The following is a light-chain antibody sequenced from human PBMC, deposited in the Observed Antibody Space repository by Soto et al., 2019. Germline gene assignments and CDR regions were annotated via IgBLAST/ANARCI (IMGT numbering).Light chain of an antibody. CDR1: SSNIGSST. V-gene: IGLV1-44*01. CDR2: ADD. Sequence: QSVLTQPPSASGTPGQRVTISCSGSSSNIGSSTVNWYQQVPGTAPKLLIYADDQRPSEVPDRFSGSKSGTSASLAISGLQSEDEADYYCATWDASLNEWVFGGGTKVTVL. J-gene: IGLJ3*02. CDR3: ATWDASLNEWV.